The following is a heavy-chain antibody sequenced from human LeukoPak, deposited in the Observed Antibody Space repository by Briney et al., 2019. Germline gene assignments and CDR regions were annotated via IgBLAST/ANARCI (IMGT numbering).Heavy chain of an antibody. CDR3: ARAVDCSSTSCYRNWFDP. J-gene: IGHJ5*02. CDR2: ISAYNGNT. Sequence: ASVTVSCKASGYTFTSYGISWVRQAPGQGLEWMGWISAYNGNTNYAQKLQGRVTMTTDTSTSTAYMELRSLRSDDTAVYYCARAVDCSSTSCYRNWFDPWGQGTLVTVSS. V-gene: IGHV1-18*01. D-gene: IGHD2-2*01. CDR1: GYTFTSYG.